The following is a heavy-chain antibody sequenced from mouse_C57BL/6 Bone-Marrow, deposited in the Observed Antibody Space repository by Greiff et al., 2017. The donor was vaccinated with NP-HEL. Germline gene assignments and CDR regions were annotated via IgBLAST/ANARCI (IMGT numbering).Heavy chain of an antibody. D-gene: IGHD2-4*01. V-gene: IGHV5-6*01. Sequence: EVKVVESGGDLVKPGGSLKLSCAASGFTFSSYGMSWVRQTPDKRLEWVATISSGGSYTYYPDSVKGRFTISRDNDKNTLYLQMSSLKSEDTAMWYCASPYDYGVAWFAYWGRGTLVTVSA. CDR2: ISSGGSYT. J-gene: IGHJ3*01. CDR3: ASPYDYGVAWFAY. CDR1: GFTFSSYG.